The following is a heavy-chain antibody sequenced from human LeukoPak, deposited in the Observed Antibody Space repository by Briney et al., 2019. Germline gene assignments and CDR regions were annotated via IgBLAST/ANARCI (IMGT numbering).Heavy chain of an antibody. CDR3: AREDSWLQSGHDAFDI. CDR1: GFTFSSYS. CDR2: ISYDGSNK. Sequence: QAGGSLRLSCAASGFTFSSYSMNWVRQAPGKGLEWVAVISYDGSNKYYADSVKGRFTISRDNSKNTLYLQMNSLRAEDTAVYYCAREDSWLQSGHDAFDIWGQGTMVTVSS. D-gene: IGHD5-24*01. V-gene: IGHV3-30*03. J-gene: IGHJ3*02.